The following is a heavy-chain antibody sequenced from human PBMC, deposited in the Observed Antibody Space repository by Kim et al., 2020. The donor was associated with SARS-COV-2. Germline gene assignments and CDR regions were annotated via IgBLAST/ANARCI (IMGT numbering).Heavy chain of an antibody. CDR3: AKDPVLRYFDWLLSSYYFDY. CDR1: GFTFSSYA. V-gene: IGHV3-23*01. CDR2: ISGSGGST. J-gene: IGHJ4*02. D-gene: IGHD3-9*01. Sequence: GGSLRLSCAASGFTFSSYAMSWVRQAPGKGLEWVSAISGSGGSTYYAVSVKGRFTISRDNSKNTLYLQMNSLRAEDTAVYYCAKDPVLRYFDWLLSSYYFDYWGQGTLVTVSS.